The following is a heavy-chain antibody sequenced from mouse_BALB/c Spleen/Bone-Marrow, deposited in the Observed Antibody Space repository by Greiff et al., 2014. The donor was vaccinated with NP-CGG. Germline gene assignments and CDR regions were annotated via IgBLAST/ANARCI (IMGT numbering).Heavy chain of an antibody. CDR1: GFNIKDTF. V-gene: IGHV14-3*02. CDR3: ASSGNYEGGAMDY. D-gene: IGHD2-1*01. CDR2: IDPANGIT. Sequence: EVQLVESGAELVKPGASVKLSCTASGFNIKDTFMHWMKQRPEQGLEWNGRIDPANGITKYDPKFQGKATITTDTSSNTAYLQLSSLTSEDTAVYYCASSGNYEGGAMDYWGQGTSVPVSS. J-gene: IGHJ4*01.